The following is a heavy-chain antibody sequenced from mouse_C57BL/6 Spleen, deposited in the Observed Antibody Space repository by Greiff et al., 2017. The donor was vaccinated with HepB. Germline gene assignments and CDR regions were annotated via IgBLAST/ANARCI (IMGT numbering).Heavy chain of an antibody. J-gene: IGHJ4*01. CDR2: IYPGNSDT. D-gene: IGHD2-2*01. CDR1: GYTFTSYW. V-gene: IGHV1-5*01. Sequence: EVQLVESGTVLARPGASVKMSCKTSGYTFTSYWMHWVKQRPGQGLEWIGAIYPGNSDTSYNQKFKGKAKLTAVTSASTAYMELSSLTNEDSAVYYCTRWSGYDGDYYAMDYWGQGTSVTVSS. CDR3: TRWSGYDGDYYAMDY.